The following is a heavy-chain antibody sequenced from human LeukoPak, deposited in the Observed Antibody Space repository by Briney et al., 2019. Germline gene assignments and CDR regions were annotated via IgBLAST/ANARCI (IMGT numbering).Heavy chain of an antibody. Sequence: SETLSLTCTVSGYSIGSHYWGWIRQPPGKGLEWLGYISYDGRTNYNPSLKSRVIISVHMSKNQLSLELGSVTAADTAVYYCARTKYHYYDSSGYEGPYYYMDVWGKGTTVTVSS. V-gene: IGHV4-59*11. D-gene: IGHD3-22*01. CDR2: ISYDGRT. CDR1: GYSIGSHY. CDR3: ARTKYHYYDSSGYEGPYYYMDV. J-gene: IGHJ6*03.